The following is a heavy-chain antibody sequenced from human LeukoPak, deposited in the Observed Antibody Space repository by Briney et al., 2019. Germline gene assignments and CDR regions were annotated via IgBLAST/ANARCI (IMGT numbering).Heavy chain of an antibody. CDR3: ARDSITIFGSPFDY. D-gene: IGHD3-3*01. V-gene: IGHV1-18*01. J-gene: IGHJ4*02. CDR1: GYTFTNYG. Sequence: ASVKVSCKASGYTFTNYGISWVRQAPGQGLEWMGWISAYNGNTNYAQKLQGRVTMTTDTSTSTAYMELRSLRSDDTAVYYCARDSITIFGSPFDYWGQGTLVTVSS. CDR2: ISAYNGNT.